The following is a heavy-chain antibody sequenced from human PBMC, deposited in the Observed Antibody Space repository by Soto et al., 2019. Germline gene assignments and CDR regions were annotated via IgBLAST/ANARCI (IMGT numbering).Heavy chain of an antibody. J-gene: IGHJ3*02. Sequence: ASVKVSCKASGYTFTSYDINWVRQATGQGLEWMGWMNPNSGNTGYAQKFQGRVTMTRNTSISTAYMELSSLRSEDTAVYYCARGASYYDFWSGYLGAFDIWGQRTMVTVSS. CDR3: ARGASYYDFWSGYLGAFDI. CDR1: GYTFTSYD. CDR2: MNPNSGNT. D-gene: IGHD3-3*01. V-gene: IGHV1-8*01.